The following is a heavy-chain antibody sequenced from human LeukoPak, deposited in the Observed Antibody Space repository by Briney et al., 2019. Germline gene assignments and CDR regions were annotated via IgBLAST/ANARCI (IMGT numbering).Heavy chain of an antibody. CDR2: INPNSGGT. Sequence: GASVKVSCKASGYTFTSYDINWVRQATGQGLEWMGWINPNSGGTNYAQKFQGRVTMTRDTSISTAYMELSRLRSDDTAVYYCARGLGSRYDILTHNWFDPWGQGTLVTVSS. D-gene: IGHD3-9*01. CDR1: GYTFTSYD. V-gene: IGHV1-2*02. CDR3: ARGLGSRYDILTHNWFDP. J-gene: IGHJ5*02.